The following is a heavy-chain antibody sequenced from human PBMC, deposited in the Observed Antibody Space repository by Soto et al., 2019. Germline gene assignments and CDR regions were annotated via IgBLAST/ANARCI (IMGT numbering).Heavy chain of an antibody. CDR1: GFTFTTSV. CDR2: IVVASGAT. V-gene: IGHV1-58*01. Sequence: QMQLVQSGPEVKRPGTSVKVSCKTSGFTFTTSVVQWVRQARGQPLEWIGWIVVASGATKYAQRFQQRVTLTRDMSTSSAYMELSSLRSEDTAVYYCAAAQWAYYWGQGTLVTVSS. CDR3: AAAQWAYY. D-gene: IGHD2-8*01. J-gene: IGHJ4*02.